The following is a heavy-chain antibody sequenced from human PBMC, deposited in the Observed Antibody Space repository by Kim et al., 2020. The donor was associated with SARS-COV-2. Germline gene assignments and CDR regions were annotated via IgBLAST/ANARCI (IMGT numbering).Heavy chain of an antibody. CDR1: DFTFSSYT. CDR2: FSSSTTYV. D-gene: IGHD2-2*01. J-gene: IGHJ3*01. V-gene: IGHV3-21*01. Sequence: GGSLRLSCVASDFTFSSYTMDWVRQAPGKGMEWVSSFSSSTTYVYYADSVKGRFTISRDDAKNSLYLQMSSLRAEDTAVYYCIGVPAATHLFDVWGQGT. CDR3: IGVPAATHLFDV.